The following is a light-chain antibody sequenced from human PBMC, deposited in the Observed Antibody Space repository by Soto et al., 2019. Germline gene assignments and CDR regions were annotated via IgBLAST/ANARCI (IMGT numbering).Light chain of an antibody. CDR2: GSS. CDR3: QQRYNWPLT. J-gene: IGKJ4*01. CDR1: ESVSASY. V-gene: IGKV3D-20*02. Sequence: IVLTQPPGTLSVSPGDRATLACRASESVSASYIAWYQQKPGQAPRLLIFGSSTRATGIPDRFSGSGSGTAFTLTISGLEPEDFALYYCQQRYNWPLTFGGGTKVDIK.